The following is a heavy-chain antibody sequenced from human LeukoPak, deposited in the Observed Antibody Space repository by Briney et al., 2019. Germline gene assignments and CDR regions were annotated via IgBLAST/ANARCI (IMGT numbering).Heavy chain of an antibody. Sequence: GGSLRLSCAASGFTFSSYSMNWVRQAPGKGLEWVSSISGSSSYIYYADSVKGRFTISRDNAKNSLYLQMDSLRAEDTAVYYCARAQVGYNWFDPWGQGTLVTVSS. D-gene: IGHD1-26*01. V-gene: IGHV3-21*01. CDR2: ISGSSSYI. J-gene: IGHJ5*02. CDR1: GFTFSSYS. CDR3: ARAQVGYNWFDP.